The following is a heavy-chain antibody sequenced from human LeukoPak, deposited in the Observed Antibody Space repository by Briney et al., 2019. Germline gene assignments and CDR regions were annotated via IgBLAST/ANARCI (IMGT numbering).Heavy chain of an antibody. CDR3: ARFSPPPT. CDR1: GFTLSSYW. CDR2: IGSDGTIT. Sequence: PGGSLRLSCAASGFTLSSYWMHWVRQAPGKGLVWVSRIGSDGTITNYADFVKGRFTISRDNAKNTLYLQMNSLRVEDTAVYYCARFSPPPTWGQGTLVTVSS. D-gene: IGHD3-3*02. J-gene: IGHJ4*02. V-gene: IGHV3-74*01.